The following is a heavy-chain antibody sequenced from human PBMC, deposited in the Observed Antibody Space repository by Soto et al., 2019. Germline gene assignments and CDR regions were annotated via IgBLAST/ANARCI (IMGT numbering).Heavy chain of an antibody. CDR2: ITGSGGST. Sequence: GGSLRLSCAASGFTFGTYAMNWVRQAPGKGLEWVSGITGSGGSTYYADSVKGRFTISRDNSKNTLYLQMNSLRGDDTAVYYCAKDRSVDTRDWFDPWGQGTLVTVSS. CDR1: GFTFGTYA. V-gene: IGHV3-23*01. CDR3: AKDRSVDTRDWFDP. D-gene: IGHD5-18*01. J-gene: IGHJ5*02.